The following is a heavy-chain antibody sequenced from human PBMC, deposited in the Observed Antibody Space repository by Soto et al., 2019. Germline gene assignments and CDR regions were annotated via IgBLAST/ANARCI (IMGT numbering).Heavy chain of an antibody. CDR3: AKVVLPDYYYYGMDV. CDR1: GFTFSSYG. D-gene: IGHD2-8*02. V-gene: IGHV3-30*18. J-gene: IGHJ6*02. CDR2: ISYDGSNK. Sequence: QVQLVESGGGVVQPGRSLRLSCAASGFTFSSYGMHWVRQAPGKGLEWVAVISYDGSNKYYADSVKGRFTISRDNSKNTLYLQMNSLRAEDTVVYYCAKVVLPDYYYYGMDVWGQGTTVTVSS.